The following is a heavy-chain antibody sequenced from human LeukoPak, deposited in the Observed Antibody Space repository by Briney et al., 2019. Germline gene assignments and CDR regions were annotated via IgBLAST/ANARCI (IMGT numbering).Heavy chain of an antibody. J-gene: IGHJ4*02. D-gene: IGHD4-23*01. CDR2: ISYDGSNK. V-gene: IGHV3-30*18. Sequence: HPGGSLRLSCAASGFTFSSYGMHWVRQAPGKGLEWVAVISYDGSNKYYADSVKGRFTISRDNSKNTLYLQMNSLRVEDTAVYYCAKDLGDYGSNSDLNYWGQGTLVTVSS. CDR1: GFTFSSYG. CDR3: AKDLGDYGSNSDLNY.